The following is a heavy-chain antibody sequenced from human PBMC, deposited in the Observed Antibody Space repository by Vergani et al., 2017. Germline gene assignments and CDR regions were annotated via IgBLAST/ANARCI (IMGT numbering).Heavy chain of an antibody. J-gene: IGHJ4*03. CDR1: GGSFSGYY. V-gene: IGHV4-34*01. CDR2: INHSGST. CDR3: ARASVGMAGNDFDY. D-gene: IGHD5-24*01. Sequence: QVQLQQWGAGLLKPSETLSLTCAVYGGSFSGYYWSWIRQPPGKGLEWIGEINHSGSTNYNPSLKSRVTISVDTSKNQFSLKLSSVTAADTAVYYCARASVGMAGNDFDYWGQGTTVTVSS.